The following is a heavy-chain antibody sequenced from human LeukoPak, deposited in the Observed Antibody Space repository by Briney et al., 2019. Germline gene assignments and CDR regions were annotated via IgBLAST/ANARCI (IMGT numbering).Heavy chain of an antibody. CDR3: GRDPDYGDPY. CDR1: GFSFSDSY. Sequence: PGGSLRLSCRASGFSFSDSYMSWFRLSPEKGLEWIAYTTSSGTTTEYADSVKGRFTISRVNAKNSLYLQMNSLRPEDTAVYYCGRDPDYGDPYWGQGTLVTVSS. D-gene: IGHD4/OR15-4a*01. V-gene: IGHV3-11*01. J-gene: IGHJ4*02. CDR2: TTSSGTTT.